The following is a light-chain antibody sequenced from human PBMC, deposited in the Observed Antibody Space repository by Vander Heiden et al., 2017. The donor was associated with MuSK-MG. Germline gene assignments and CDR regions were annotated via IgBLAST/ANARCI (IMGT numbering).Light chain of an antibody. Sequence: DIQMTQSPSSLSVSVGDRVTITCRASQSITNYLNWYQQKPGKAPKFLIYAASSLQSGVPSRFSGSGSGTDFTLTISSLQPEDFATYYCQQSYTTPYTFGQGTKLEIK. CDR3: QQSYTTPYT. CDR1: QSITNY. V-gene: IGKV1-39*01. CDR2: AAS. J-gene: IGKJ2*01.